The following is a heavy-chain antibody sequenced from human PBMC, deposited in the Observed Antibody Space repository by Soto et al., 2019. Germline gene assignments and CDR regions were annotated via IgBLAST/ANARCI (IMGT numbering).Heavy chain of an antibody. CDR3: ARVLHPPSGSGWRSLYWYVDL. CDR2: ISPIFGST. V-gene: IGHV1-69*06. CDR1: GGTFNGYA. D-gene: IGHD6-19*01. Sequence: QVQLVQSGAEVKKPGSSVRVSCKASGGTFNGYAFTWVRQAPGHGLEWMGGISPIFGSTNYAQKFQGRVTITANKSTSTAYMELSSLRSDDTAVYYCARVLHPPSGSGWRSLYWYVDLWGRGTVVTVSA. J-gene: IGHJ2*01.